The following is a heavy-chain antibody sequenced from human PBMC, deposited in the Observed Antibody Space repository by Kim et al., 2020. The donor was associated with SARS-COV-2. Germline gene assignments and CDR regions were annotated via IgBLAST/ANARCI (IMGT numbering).Heavy chain of an antibody. CDR2: IYYSGST. D-gene: IGHD2-15*01. J-gene: IGHJ4*02. V-gene: IGHV4-61*01. Sequence: SETLSLTCTVSGGSVSSGSYYWSWIRQPPGKGLEWIGYIYYSGSTNYNPSLKSRVTISVDTSKNQFSLKLSSVTAADTAVYYCARGVGGIVVVVAVTTGGPFDYWGQGTLVTVSS. CDR1: GGSVSSGSYY. CDR3: ARGVGGIVVVVAVTTGGPFDY.